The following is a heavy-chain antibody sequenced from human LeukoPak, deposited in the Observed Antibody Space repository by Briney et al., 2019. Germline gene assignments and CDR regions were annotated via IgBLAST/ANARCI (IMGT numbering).Heavy chain of an antibody. CDR1: GYTFTGHY. CDR3: AGVRENYGMDV. Sequence: ASVKVSCKASGYTFTGHYIHWVRQAPGQGLEWMGWINPNSGKTNYPQKFQGRVTMTRDTSISSAYMELSRLRSDHTAVYYCAGVRENYGMDVWGQGTTVIVSS. CDR2: INPNSGKT. J-gene: IGHJ6*01. D-gene: IGHD4-23*01. V-gene: IGHV1-2*02.